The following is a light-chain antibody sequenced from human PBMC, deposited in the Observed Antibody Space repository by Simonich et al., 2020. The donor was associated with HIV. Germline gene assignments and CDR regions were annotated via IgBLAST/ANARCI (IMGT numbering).Light chain of an antibody. J-gene: IGKJ2*03. CDR2: QAS. CDR1: QSIFRW. CDR3: QQYHTYPYS. V-gene: IGKV1-5*03. Sequence: DIQMTQSPSTLSASVGDSVTITCRACQSIFRWLAWYQQKPGKAPNLLIYQASSLESGVPSRFSGSGSGTEFTLTISSLRPDDFATYYCQQYHTYPYSFGQGTKLEIK.